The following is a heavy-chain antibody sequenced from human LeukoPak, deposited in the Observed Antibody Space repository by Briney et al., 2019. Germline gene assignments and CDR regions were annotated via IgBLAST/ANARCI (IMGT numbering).Heavy chain of an antibody. J-gene: IGHJ4*02. CDR3: AKRIEYSSSSAYFDF. D-gene: IGHD6-6*01. Sequence: GGSLRLSCAASGFTFSSYAMSWVRQAPGQGLEWVSAISDGAGSTHYADSVKGRFTISRDNSKNTLYLQMNSLRADDTAVYYCAKRIEYSSSSAYFDFWGQGTLVTASS. V-gene: IGHV3-23*01. CDR2: ISDGAGST. CDR1: GFTFSSYA.